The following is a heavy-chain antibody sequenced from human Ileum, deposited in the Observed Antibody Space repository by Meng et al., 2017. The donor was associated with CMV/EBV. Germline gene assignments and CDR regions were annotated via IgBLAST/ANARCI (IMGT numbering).Heavy chain of an antibody. D-gene: IGHD1-26*01. V-gene: IGHV4-34*01. Sequence: HKGGAGLLKPSETLSLTCGGNGGSFSSSSWTWIRQPPGKGPEWIGDINHRGTTNYSPSLKSRVTISIDTSKKQFSLRLSSLTAADTAVYYCTRGRVGDWGFDFWGQGTLVTVSS. CDR2: INHRGTT. J-gene: IGHJ4*02. CDR3: TRGRVGDWGFDF. CDR1: GGSFSSSS.